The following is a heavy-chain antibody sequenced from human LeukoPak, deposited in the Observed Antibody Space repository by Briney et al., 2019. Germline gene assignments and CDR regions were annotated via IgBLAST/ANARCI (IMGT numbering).Heavy chain of an antibody. CDR3: ARGRGVTMVRGVIDY. CDR1: GGSISSGSYY. V-gene: IGHV4-61*02. Sequence: SQTLSLTCTVSGGSISSGSYYWSWIRQPAGKGLEWIGRIYTSGSTNYNPSLKSRVTISVDTSKNQFSLKLSSVTAADTAVYYCARGRGVTMVRGVIDYWGQGTLVTVSS. CDR2: IYTSGST. J-gene: IGHJ4*02. D-gene: IGHD3-10*01.